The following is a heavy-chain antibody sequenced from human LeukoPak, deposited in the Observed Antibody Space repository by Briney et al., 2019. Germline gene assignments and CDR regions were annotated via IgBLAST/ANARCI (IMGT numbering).Heavy chain of an antibody. D-gene: IGHD6-13*01. Sequence: GGSLRLSCAASGFTFSNFGMHWVRQAPGKGLQWVAFIRYDGTNKYYADSVKGRFSISRDTSKNTLSLQTISLRAEDTAIYYCAKDYSSSWYYFDYWGQGTLVTVSS. CDR1: GFTFSNFG. V-gene: IGHV3-30*02. CDR3: AKDYSSSWYYFDY. CDR2: IRYDGTNK. J-gene: IGHJ4*02.